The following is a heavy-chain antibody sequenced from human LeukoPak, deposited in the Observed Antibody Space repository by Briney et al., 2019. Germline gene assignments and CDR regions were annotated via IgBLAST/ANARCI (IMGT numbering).Heavy chain of an antibody. V-gene: IGHV1-2*02. CDR2: INPNSGGT. Sequence: PQASVKVSCKASGYTFTGYYMHWVRQAPGQGLEWMGWINPNSGGTNYAQKFQGRVTMTRDTSISTACMELSRLRSDDTAVYYCAREGLYDILTGYYNWGQGTLVTVSS. CDR1: GYTFTGYY. D-gene: IGHD3-9*01. J-gene: IGHJ4*02. CDR3: AREGLYDILTGYYN.